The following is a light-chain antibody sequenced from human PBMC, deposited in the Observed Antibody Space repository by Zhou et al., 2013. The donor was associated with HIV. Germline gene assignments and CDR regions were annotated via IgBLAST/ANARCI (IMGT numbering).Light chain of an antibody. V-gene: IGKV2-30*02. CDR3: MQGTHWPPVS. CDR1: QSLVHSDGNTY. CDR2: KVS. J-gene: IGKJ5*01. Sequence: DVVMTQSPLSLPVTLGQPASISCRSSQSLVHSDGNTYLNWFQQRPGQSPRRLIYKVSIRDSGVPARFSGSGSGTDFTLTISSVEAEDVGVYYCMQGTHWPPVSFGQGTRLEIK.